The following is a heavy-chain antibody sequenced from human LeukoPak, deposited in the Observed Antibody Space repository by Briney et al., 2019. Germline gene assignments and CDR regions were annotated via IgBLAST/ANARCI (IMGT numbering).Heavy chain of an antibody. CDR1: GGSISSTSYY. CDR3: ARALWFGEFHDP. CDR2: MYYSGSP. D-gene: IGHD3-10*01. Sequence: ASETLSLTCTVSGGSISSTSYYWGWIRQPPGKGLEWIGSMYYSGSPYYNPSLKSRVTILGDTYKNQFSLKLSSVTAADTAVYYCARALWFGEFHDPWGQGTLVTVSS. J-gene: IGHJ5*02. V-gene: IGHV4-39*07.